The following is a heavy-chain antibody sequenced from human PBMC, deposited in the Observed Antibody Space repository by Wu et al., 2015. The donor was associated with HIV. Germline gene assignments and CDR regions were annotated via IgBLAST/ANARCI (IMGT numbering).Heavy chain of an antibody. J-gene: IGHJ4*02. D-gene: IGHD6-19*01. CDR3: ARDRGIAVAGTMDY. CDR1: GYTFTGYY. V-gene: IGHV1-2*02. Sequence: QVQLVQSGAEVKKPGASVKVSCKASGYTFTGYYIHWVRQAPRQGLEWMGWINPNSGGTNYAQKFQGRVTITADESTSTAYMELSSLRSEDTAVYYCARDRGIAVAGTMDYWGQGTLVTVSS. CDR2: INPNSGGT.